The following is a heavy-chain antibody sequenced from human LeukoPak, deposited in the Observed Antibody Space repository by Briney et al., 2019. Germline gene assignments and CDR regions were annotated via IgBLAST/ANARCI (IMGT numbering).Heavy chain of an antibody. CDR1: GYTFTGYY. D-gene: IGHD5-18*01. Sequence: ASVKVSCKASGYTFTGYYMHWVRQAPGQGLEWMGWINPNSGGTNYAQKFQGRVTMTRDTSISTAYMELSRLRSDDTAVYYCARDRAGYSYGYGFDYWGQGTLVTVSS. CDR3: ARDRAGYSYGYGFDY. J-gene: IGHJ4*02. CDR2: INPNSGGT. V-gene: IGHV1-2*02.